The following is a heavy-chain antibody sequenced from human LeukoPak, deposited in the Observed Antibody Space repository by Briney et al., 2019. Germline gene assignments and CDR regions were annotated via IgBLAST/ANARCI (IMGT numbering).Heavy chain of an antibody. D-gene: IGHD1-7*01. CDR3: ARGTTTGYNTELFDY. V-gene: IGHV3-21*01. Sequence: GGSLRLSCAASGFTFSNYRMTWVRQAPGQGLEWVSSITTSGTDTYYADSVKGRFTISRDNAKNSQYLQMNSLRAEDTAVYYCARGTTTGYNTELFDYWGQGILVTVSP. CDR1: GFTFSNYR. J-gene: IGHJ4*02. CDR2: ITTSGTDT.